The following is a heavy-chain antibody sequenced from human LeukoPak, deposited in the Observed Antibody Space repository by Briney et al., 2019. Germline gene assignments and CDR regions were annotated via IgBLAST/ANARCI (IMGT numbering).Heavy chain of an antibody. CDR3: ARLHRISPGPDY. J-gene: IGHJ4*02. Sequence: PSETLSLTCTVSGGAISSGSYNWGWIPRPTGKGLEWIGSYYYSGSPSYNPSLKSRVTISVDTSKNQFSLNLSSVTAADTAIYFCARLHRISPGPDYWGQGTLVTVSS. D-gene: IGHD3-3*02. V-gene: IGHV4-39*01. CDR1: GGAISSGSYN. CDR2: YYYSGSP.